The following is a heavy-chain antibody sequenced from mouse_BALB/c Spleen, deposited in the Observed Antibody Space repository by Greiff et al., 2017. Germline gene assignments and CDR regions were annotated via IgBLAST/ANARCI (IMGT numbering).Heavy chain of an antibody. V-gene: IGHV5-6-5*01. Sequence: EVMLVESGGGLVKPGGSLKLSCAASGFTFSSYAMSWVRQTPEKRLEWVASISSGGSTYYPDSVKGRFTISRDNARNILYLQMSSLRSEDTAMYYCARGGFGSSSKGDYWGQGTSVTVSS. J-gene: IGHJ4*01. CDR3: ARGGFGSSSKGDY. D-gene: IGHD1-1*01. CDR1: GFTFSSYA. CDR2: ISSGGST.